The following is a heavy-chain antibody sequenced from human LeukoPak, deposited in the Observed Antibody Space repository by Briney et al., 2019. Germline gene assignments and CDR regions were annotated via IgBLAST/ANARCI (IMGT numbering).Heavy chain of an antibody. D-gene: IGHD1-20*01. V-gene: IGHV4-59*01. J-gene: IGHJ5*02. CDR3: AGDPYNYKWFDI. CDR2: IYHSGVT. CDR1: AGSINTYY. Sequence: SETLSLTCTVSAGSINTYYWNWIRQPPGKGLEWIGYIYHSGVTNSNPSLKSRVTISVDTSKNQFSLKLSSVTAADTAVYYCAGDPYNYKWFDIRGQGTLVTVSS.